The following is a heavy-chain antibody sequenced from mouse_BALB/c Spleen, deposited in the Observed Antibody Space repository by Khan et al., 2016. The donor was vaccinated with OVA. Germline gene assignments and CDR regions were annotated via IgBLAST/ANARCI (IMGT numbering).Heavy chain of an antibody. CDR3: TRKYYYDYDPFPY. D-gene: IGHD2-4*01. V-gene: IGHV3-2*02. Sequence: EVQLQESGPGLVKPSQSLSLTCTVTGYSITSEYAWNWIRPFPGNKLEWMGYINYSGNTRYNPSLKSRISITRDTSKNQFFLQLNSVTTEDTATXYCTRKYYYDYDPFPYWGQGTLVTVSA. J-gene: IGHJ3*01. CDR1: GYSITSEYA. CDR2: INYSGNT.